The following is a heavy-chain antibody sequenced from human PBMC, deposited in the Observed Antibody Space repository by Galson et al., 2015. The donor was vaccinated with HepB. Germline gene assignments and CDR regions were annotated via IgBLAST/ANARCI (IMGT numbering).Heavy chain of an antibody. D-gene: IGHD1-26*01. Sequence: SLRLSCAASGFTFSSYAMHWVRQAPGKGLEYVSAISSNGGSTYYADSVKGRFTISRDNSKNTLYLQMSSLRAEDTAVYYCVKDLRAYSYYYYYGMDVWGQGTTVTVSS. V-gene: IGHV3-64D*06. J-gene: IGHJ6*02. CDR2: ISSNGGST. CDR1: GFTFSSYA. CDR3: VKDLRAYSYYYYYGMDV.